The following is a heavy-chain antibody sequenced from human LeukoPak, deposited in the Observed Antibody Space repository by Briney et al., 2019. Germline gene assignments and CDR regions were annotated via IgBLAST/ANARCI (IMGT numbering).Heavy chain of an antibody. CDR3: ARDLPPAYYGSGFDY. D-gene: IGHD3-10*01. V-gene: IGHV3-48*03. J-gene: IGHJ4*02. CDR2: ISSSGSTI. Sequence: GGSLRLSCAASGFTFSSYEMNWVRQAPGKGLEGVSYISSSGSTIYYADSVKGRFTICRDNAKNSLYLQMNGLRAEDTAVYYCARDLPPAYYGSGFDYWGQGTLVTVSS. CDR1: GFTFSSYE.